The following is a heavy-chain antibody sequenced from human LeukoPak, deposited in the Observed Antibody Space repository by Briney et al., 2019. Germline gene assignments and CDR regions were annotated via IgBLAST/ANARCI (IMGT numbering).Heavy chain of an antibody. CDR1: GGSISSYY. V-gene: IGHV4-59*08. J-gene: IGHJ4*02. CDR2: ISDIGSI. Sequence: PSETLSLTCAVSGGSISSYYWSWIRQPPGKGLEWIVYISDIGSINYNPSLKSRVTISLDTSKNQFSLKLSSVTAADTAVYYCAGHHPRNTVDFWGQGTLVTVSS. D-gene: IGHD2-8*02. CDR3: AGHHPRNTVDF.